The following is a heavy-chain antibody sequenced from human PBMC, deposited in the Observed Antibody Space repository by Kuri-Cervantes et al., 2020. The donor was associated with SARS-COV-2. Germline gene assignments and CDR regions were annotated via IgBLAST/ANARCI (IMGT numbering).Heavy chain of an antibody. J-gene: IGHJ3*02. CDR1: GGSISSYY. D-gene: IGHD2-21*02. CDR3: ARDTGYCGGDCSAFDI. CDR2: IYYSGST. Sequence: GSLRLSCTVSGGSISSYYWSWIRQPPGKGLEWIGYIYYSGSTNYNPSLKSRVTISVDTSKNQFSLKLSSVTAADTAVYYCARDTGYCGGDCSAFDIWGQGTMVTVSS. V-gene: IGHV4-59*01.